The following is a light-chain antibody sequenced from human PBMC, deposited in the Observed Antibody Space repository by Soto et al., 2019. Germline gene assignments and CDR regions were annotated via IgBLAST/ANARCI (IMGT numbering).Light chain of an antibody. V-gene: IGKV1-8*01. CDR3: QHADSFPLIT. CDR1: QGISSY. Sequence: AIRMTQSPSSFSASTGDRVTITCRASQGISSYLAWYQQKPGKAPKLLIYAASTLQSGVPSRFSGSGSGTDFTLTISCLQSEDFATYYCQHADSFPLITFGQGTRLEIK. CDR2: AAS. J-gene: IGKJ5*01.